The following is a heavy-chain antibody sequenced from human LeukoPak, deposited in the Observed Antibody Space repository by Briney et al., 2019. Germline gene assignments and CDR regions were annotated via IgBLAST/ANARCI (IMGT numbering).Heavy chain of an antibody. CDR1: GYTLTELS. CDR2: FDSEDGET. CDR3: ATGKYYDILTGYKGDYYGMDV. D-gene: IGHD3-9*01. V-gene: IGHV1-24*01. J-gene: IGHJ6*04. Sequence: GASVKVSCTVSGYTLTELSMHWVRQAPGKGLEGMGGFDSEDGETIYTQKFQGRVTMTEDTSTDTAYMELSSLRSEDTAVYYCATGKYYDILTGYKGDYYGMDVWGKGTTVTVSS.